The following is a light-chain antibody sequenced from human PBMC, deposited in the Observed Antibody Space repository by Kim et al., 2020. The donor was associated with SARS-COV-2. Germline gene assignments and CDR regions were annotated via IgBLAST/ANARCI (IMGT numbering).Light chain of an antibody. CDR3: MQVTDSFYT. CDR1: QSLVFSDGNTY. J-gene: IGKJ2*01. Sequence: DVMRTQSTLSLPVTLGQPASISCRSSQSLVFSDGNTYLNWFHQRPGQSPRRLIHRVSNRDSGVPDRFSGSGSGTDFTLKISRVEAEDVGVYYCMQVTDSFYTFCQGTKLDI. V-gene: IGKV2-30*01. CDR2: RVS.